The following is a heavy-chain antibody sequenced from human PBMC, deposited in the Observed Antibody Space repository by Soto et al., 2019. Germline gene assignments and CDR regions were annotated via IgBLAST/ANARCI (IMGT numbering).Heavy chain of an antibody. Sequence: GGSLRLSXAASGFTFSSYGMHWVRQAPGKGLEWVAVIWYDGSNKYYADSVKGRFTISRDNSKNTLYLQMNSLRAEDTAVYYCARDRFRSGYCSGGSCQNYYYYGMDVWGQGTTVTVSS. CDR1: GFTFSSYG. J-gene: IGHJ6*02. CDR2: IWYDGSNK. V-gene: IGHV3-33*01. CDR3: ARDRFRSGYCSGGSCQNYYYYGMDV. D-gene: IGHD2-15*01.